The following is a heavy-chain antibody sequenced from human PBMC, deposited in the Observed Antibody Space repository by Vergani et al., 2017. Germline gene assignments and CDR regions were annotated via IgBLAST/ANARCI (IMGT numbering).Heavy chain of an antibody. CDR3: SMVRGVIIGSFVWFDP. CDR1: GGSISSGDYY. D-gene: IGHD3-10*01. V-gene: IGHV4-30-4*03. CDR2: IYYSGST. J-gene: IGHJ5*02. Sequence: QVQLQESGPGLVKPSQTLSLTCTVSGGSISSGDYYWSWIRQPPGKGLEWIGYIYYSGSTYYNPSLKSRVTISVDTSKNQFSLKLSPVTAADTAVYYCSMVRGVIIGSFVWFDPWGQGTLVTVSS.